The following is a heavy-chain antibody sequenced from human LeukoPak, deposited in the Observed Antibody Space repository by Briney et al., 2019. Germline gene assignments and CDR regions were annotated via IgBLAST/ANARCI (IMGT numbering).Heavy chain of an antibody. CDR1: GGSFSGYY. V-gene: IGHV4-34*01. Sequence: PSETLSLTCAVYGGSFSGYYWSWIRQPPGKGLEWIGEINHSGSTNYNPSLKSRVTISVDTSKNQFSLKLSSVTAADTAVYYCARHSSSWYLRDYYGMDVWGQRTTVTVSS. CDR3: ARHSSSWYLRDYYGMDV. J-gene: IGHJ6*02. D-gene: IGHD6-13*01. CDR2: INHSGST.